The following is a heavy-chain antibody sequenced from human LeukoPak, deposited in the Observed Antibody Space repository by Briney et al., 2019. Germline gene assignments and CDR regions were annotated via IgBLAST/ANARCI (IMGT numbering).Heavy chain of an antibody. J-gene: IGHJ6*02. D-gene: IGHD6-13*01. CDR3: ARGYSRWSIPTSSYYYRMDL. V-gene: IGHV1-69*13. CDR1: GDTLNNHS. Sequence: SVKVSCKASGDTLNNHSISWVRQAPGQGLEWMGGIIPIFSTANYAQKFQGRVTITADESTNTAYMELSSLTSDDTAVYYCARGYSRWSIPTSSYYYRMDLWGQGTTVAVSS. CDR2: IIPIFSTA.